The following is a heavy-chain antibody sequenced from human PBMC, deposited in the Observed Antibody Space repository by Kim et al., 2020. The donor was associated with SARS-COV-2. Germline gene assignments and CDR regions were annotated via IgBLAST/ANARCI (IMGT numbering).Heavy chain of an antibody. Sequence: TRYSPSFQGQVTISADKSISTAYLQWSSLRASDTAMYYCARFRDSSGYDYWGQGTLVTVSS. V-gene: IGHV5-51*01. D-gene: IGHD3-22*01. CDR3: ARFRDSSGYDY. J-gene: IGHJ4*02. CDR2: T.